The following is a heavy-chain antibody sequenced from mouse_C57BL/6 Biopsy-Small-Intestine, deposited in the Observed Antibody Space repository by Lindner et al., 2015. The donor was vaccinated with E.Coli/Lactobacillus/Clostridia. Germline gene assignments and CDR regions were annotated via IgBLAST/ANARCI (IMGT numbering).Heavy chain of an antibody. CDR1: LLHHQWLF. J-gene: IGHJ2*01. CDR2: ISYDGSN. Sequence: VQLQESGPGLVKPFSVSVSHLLCHWLLHHQWLFRRNWIRQFPGNKLEWMGYISYDGSNKYNPSLKNRISITRDTSKNQFFLRLNSVTTEDTATYYCARRTSYDYLYFDYWGQGSTLTVSS. D-gene: IGHD2-4*01. V-gene: IGHV3-6*01. CDR3: ARRTSYDYLYFDY.